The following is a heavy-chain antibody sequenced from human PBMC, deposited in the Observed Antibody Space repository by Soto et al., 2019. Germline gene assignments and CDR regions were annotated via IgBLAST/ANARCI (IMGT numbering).Heavy chain of an antibody. CDR1: GGSISSGGYY. CDR3: ARAEPWSTVTFDY. CDR2: IYYSGST. D-gene: IGHD4-4*01. Sequence: SETLSLTCTVSGGSISSGGYYWSWIRQHPWKGLEWIGYIYYSGSTYYNPSLKSRVTISVDTSKNQFSLNLSSLTAADTAVYYCARAEPWSTVTFDYWGQGTLVTVSS. J-gene: IGHJ4*02. V-gene: IGHV4-31*03.